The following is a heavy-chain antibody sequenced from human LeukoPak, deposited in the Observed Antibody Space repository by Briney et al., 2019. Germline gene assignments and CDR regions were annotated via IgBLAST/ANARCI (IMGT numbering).Heavy chain of an antibody. V-gene: IGHV3-30*04. Sequence: GGSLRLSCAASRFTFTTSSMHWVRQAPGKGLEWVALISFDGGKTSYADSVRGRFTISRDNSKNTLYLQMDSLKTEDTGVYYCARDGMDTAMVSIDYWGQGTLVTVSS. CDR2: ISFDGGKT. J-gene: IGHJ4*02. CDR3: ARDGMDTAMVSIDY. D-gene: IGHD5-18*01. CDR1: RFTFTTSS.